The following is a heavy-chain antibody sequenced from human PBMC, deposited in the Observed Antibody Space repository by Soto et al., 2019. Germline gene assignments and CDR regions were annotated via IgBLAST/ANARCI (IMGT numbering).Heavy chain of an antibody. CDR3: TRASGYYYDSSGYYPDYYYYGMDV. Sequence: PGGSLRLSCTASGFTFGDYAMSWFRQAPGKGLEWVGFIRSKAYGGTTEYAASVKGRFTISRDDSKSIAYLQMNSLKTEDTAVYYCTRASGYYYDSSGYYPDYYYYGMDVWGQGTTVTVSS. CDR2: IRSKAYGGTT. J-gene: IGHJ6*02. D-gene: IGHD3-22*01. V-gene: IGHV3-49*03. CDR1: GFTFGDYA.